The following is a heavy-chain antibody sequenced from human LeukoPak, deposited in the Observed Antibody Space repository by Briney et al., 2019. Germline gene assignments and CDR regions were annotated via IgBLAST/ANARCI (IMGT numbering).Heavy chain of an antibody. CDR3: ARATYSSGWCGPRPSYYFDY. Sequence: SETLSLTCAVSGGPISSGGYSWSWIRQPPGKGLEWIGYIYHSGSTYYNPSLKSRVTISVDRSKNQFSLELSSVTAADTAVYYCARATYSSGWCGPRPSYYFDYWGQGTLVTVSS. J-gene: IGHJ4*02. CDR2: IYHSGST. D-gene: IGHD6-19*01. V-gene: IGHV4-30-2*01. CDR1: GGPISSGGYS.